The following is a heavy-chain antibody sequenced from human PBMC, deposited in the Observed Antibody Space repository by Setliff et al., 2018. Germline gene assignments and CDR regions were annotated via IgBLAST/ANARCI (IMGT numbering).Heavy chain of an antibody. D-gene: IGHD1-20*01. CDR3: ALYTLDY. CDR1: GFTFSSWG. V-gene: IGHV3-48*02. Sequence: GGSLRLSCTASGFTFSSWGMSWVRQAPGKGLEWVSGINSGSGFLTHYADSVKGRFTISRDNAKRSLYLQMNSLRDEDTAVYYCALYTLDYWGQGALVTVSS. CDR2: INSGSGFL. J-gene: IGHJ4*02.